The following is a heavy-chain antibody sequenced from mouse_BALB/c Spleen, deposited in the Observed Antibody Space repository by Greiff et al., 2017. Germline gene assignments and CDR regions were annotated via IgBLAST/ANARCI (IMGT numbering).Heavy chain of an antibody. V-gene: IGHV8-12*01. CDR1: GFSLSTSGMG. CDR2: IYWDDDK. CDR3: ARRVTTVVATEAMDY. J-gene: IGHJ4*01. Sequence: QVQLKESGPGILQPSQTLSLTCSFSGFSLSTSGMGVSWIRQPSGKGLEWLAHIYWDDDKRYNPSLKSRLTISKDTSSNQVFLKITSVDTADTATYYCARRVTTVVATEAMDYWGQGTSVTVSS. D-gene: IGHD1-1*01.